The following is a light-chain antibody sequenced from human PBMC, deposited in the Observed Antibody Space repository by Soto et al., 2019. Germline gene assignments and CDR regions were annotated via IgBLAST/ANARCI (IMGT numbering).Light chain of an antibody. Sequence: QSALTQPRSVSGSPGQSVTISCTGTSSDVGSYYFVSWYQQHPGKAPKIIIYDVTQRPSGEPDRFSGSQSGNTASLTISGLQAEDEADYYCCSYAGSYTHVFGTGTKLTVL. CDR2: DVT. CDR1: SSDVGSYYF. J-gene: IGLJ1*01. CDR3: CSYAGSYTHV. V-gene: IGLV2-11*01.